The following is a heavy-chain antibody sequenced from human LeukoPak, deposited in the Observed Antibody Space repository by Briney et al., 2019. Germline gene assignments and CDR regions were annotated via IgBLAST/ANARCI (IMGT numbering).Heavy chain of an antibody. CDR3: ARGGTVVTFPFDY. V-gene: IGHV3-64*01. D-gene: IGHD4-23*01. CDR1: GFTFSSYS. Sequence: GGSLRLSCAASGFTFSSYSMNWVRQAPGKGLEYVSAISSNGGSTYYANSVKGRFTISRDNSKNTLYLQMGSLRAEDMAVYYCARGGTVVTFPFDYWGQGTLVTVSS. J-gene: IGHJ4*02. CDR2: ISSNGGST.